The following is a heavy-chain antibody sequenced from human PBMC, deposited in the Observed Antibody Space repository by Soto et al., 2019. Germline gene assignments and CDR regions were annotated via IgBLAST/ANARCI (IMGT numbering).Heavy chain of an antibody. Sequence: QVQLVQSGAEVKKPGSSVKVSCKASGGTFSSYAINWVRQAPGQGLEWMGGIIPIFGTADYAQKFQGRVTSTADESTTTAYMQLSSLRSEDTAVYYCASVAAKYYYYVMDVWGQGTTVTVSS. CDR2: IIPIFGTA. CDR1: GGTFSSYA. CDR3: ASVAAKYYYYVMDV. J-gene: IGHJ6*02. D-gene: IGHD1-26*01. V-gene: IGHV1-69*12.